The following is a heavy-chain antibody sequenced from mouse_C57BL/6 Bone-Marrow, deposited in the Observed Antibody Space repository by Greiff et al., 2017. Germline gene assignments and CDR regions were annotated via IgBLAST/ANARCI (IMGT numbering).Heavy chain of an antibody. J-gene: IGHJ1*03. CDR1: GFTFNTYA. CDR3: VRGEAGYFDV. CDR2: IRSKSSNYAT. V-gene: IGHV10-3*01. Sequence: EVQVVESSGGLVQPKGSLKLSCAASGFTFNTYAMHWVRQAPGKGLEWVARIRSKSSNYATYYADSVKDRFTISRDDSQSRLYRQMNNLKTEDTAMYYCVRGEAGYFDVWGTGTTVTVSS.